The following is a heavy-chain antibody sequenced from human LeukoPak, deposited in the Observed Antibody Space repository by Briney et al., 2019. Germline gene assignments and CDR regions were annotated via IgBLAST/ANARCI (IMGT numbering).Heavy chain of an antibody. CDR2: INSDGTKS. CDR1: GFTFSSLW. V-gene: IGHV3-74*01. J-gene: IGHJ4*02. Sequence: GGSLRLSCAASGFTFSSLWMHWVRQVPGEGLVWVSHINSDGTKSTYSDSVKGRFTISRDTAENTVYLQMNSLRAEDTAVYYCANTFRITGTTYYYWGQGTLVTVSS. D-gene: IGHD1-20*01. CDR3: ANTFRITGTTYYY.